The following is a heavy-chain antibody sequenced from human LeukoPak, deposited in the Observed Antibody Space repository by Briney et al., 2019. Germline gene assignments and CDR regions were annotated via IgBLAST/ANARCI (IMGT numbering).Heavy chain of an antibody. CDR3: ARGWDYDCSGSFYSLGY. Sequence: ASVKVSCKASGYTFTSYYMHWVRQAPGQGLEWMGIINPSGGSTSYAQKFQGRVTMTRDTSTSTVHMELSSLRSEDTRVYYCARGWDYDCSGSFYSLGYWGQGTLVTVSS. CDR2: INPSGGST. V-gene: IGHV1-46*01. J-gene: IGHJ4*02. CDR1: GYTFTSYY. D-gene: IGHD3-10*01.